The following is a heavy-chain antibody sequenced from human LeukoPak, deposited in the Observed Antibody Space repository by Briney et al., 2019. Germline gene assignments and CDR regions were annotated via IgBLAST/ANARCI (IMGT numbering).Heavy chain of an antibody. Sequence: PSETLSLTCTVSGGSISSYYWSWIRQPPGKGLEWIGYIYYSGSTNYNPSLKSRVTISVDTSKNQFSLKLSSVTAADTAVYYCARGLLQYQLLSRSDYWGQGTLVTVSS. V-gene: IGHV4-59*12. CDR2: IYYSGST. D-gene: IGHD2-2*01. CDR3: ARGLLQYQLLSRSDY. J-gene: IGHJ4*02. CDR1: GGSISSYY.